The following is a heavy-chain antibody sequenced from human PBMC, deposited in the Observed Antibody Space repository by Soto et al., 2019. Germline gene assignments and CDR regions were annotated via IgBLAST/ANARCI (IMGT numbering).Heavy chain of an antibody. CDR2: IGTSETTM. V-gene: IGHV3-11*01. Sequence: QVQLVESGGGLVKPGGSLRLSCVASGFTFSDHYMSWIRQAPGKGLEWISFIGTSETTMYYTDSVMGRFTISRDNDKNSLLLQMNSLRADDTALYYCARGGVYFDYWGQGILVTVSS. CDR1: GFTFSDHY. CDR3: ARGGVYFDY. J-gene: IGHJ4*02.